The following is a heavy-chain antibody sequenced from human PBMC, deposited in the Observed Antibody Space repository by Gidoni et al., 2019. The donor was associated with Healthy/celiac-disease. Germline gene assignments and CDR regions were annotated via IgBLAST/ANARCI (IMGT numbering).Heavy chain of an antibody. D-gene: IGHD1-7*01. Sequence: QVQLVESGGGVVQPGRSLRLSCAASGFTFSSSGMHWVRQAPGKGLEWVAVIWYDGSNKYYADSVKGRFTISRDNSKNTLYLQMNSLRAEDTAVYYCARVFVDDNWNSGPLDYWGQGTLVTVSS. CDR2: IWYDGSNK. J-gene: IGHJ4*02. CDR1: GFTFSSSG. V-gene: IGHV3-33*01. CDR3: ARVFVDDNWNSGPLDY.